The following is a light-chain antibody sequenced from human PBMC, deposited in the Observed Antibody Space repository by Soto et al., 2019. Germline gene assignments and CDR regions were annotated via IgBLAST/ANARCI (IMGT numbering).Light chain of an antibody. J-gene: IGKJ2*01. V-gene: IGKV3-20*01. CDR2: GTS. CDR1: QSVDSSY. Sequence: ENVLTQSPGTLSLSPGERATLSCRASQSVDSSYLAWYQQKPGQAPRLLIYGTSSRATGIPDRFSGSGSGTDFTLTIYRLEPEDFAVYYCQHYGSSIYTFGQGTKLEIK. CDR3: QHYGSSIYT.